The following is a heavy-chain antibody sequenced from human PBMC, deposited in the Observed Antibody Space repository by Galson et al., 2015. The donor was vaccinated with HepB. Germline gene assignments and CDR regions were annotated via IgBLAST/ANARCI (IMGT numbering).Heavy chain of an antibody. CDR1: GLTLRSYE. V-gene: IGHV3-64D*06. CDR3: VISSVFSGYGDRLFEY. Sequence: SLRLSCAASGLTLRSYEIHWVRQAPGEGLEHVSFISKTGSDADYADSVKGRFTISRDNSRDTVSLQMSSLGPEDTAVYFCVISSVFSGYGDRLFEYWGQGALITVSS. J-gene: IGHJ4*03. CDR2: ISKTGSDA. D-gene: IGHD5-12*01.